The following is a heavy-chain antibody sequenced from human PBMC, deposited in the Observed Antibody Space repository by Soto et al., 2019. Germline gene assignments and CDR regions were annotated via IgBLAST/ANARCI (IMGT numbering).Heavy chain of an antibody. D-gene: IGHD1-26*01. V-gene: IGHV2-5*01. Sequence: QSGPTLVNPTQTLTLTCSFSGFSLSTSYVGVGWIRQPPGKALEWLALIYWNDDKFYSPSLKSRLTITKDTSKNQVVLTMTNVGPVDTATYYCAHRRPVGRVGPTTIWFDPWGQGTLVTVSS. CDR1: GFSLSTSYVG. J-gene: IGHJ5*02. CDR3: AHRRPVGRVGPTTIWFDP. CDR2: IYWNDDK.